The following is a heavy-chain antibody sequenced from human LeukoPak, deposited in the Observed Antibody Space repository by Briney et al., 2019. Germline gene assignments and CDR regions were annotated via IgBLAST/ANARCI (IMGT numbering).Heavy chain of an antibody. Sequence: PGRSLRLSCAASGFTFSSYAKHWLRQAPGKGLEWVAVISYDGSNKYYADSVKGRFTISRDNSKNTLYLQMHSLRAEDTAVYYCARGSRDGYNFGAFDIWGQGTMVTVSS. CDR2: ISYDGSNK. D-gene: IGHD5-24*01. CDR1: GFTFSSYA. CDR3: ARGSRDGYNFGAFDI. J-gene: IGHJ3*02. V-gene: IGHV3-30-3*01.